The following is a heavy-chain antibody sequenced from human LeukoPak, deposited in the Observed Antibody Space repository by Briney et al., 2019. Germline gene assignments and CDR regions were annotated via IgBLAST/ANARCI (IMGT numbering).Heavy chain of an antibody. CDR3: ARDRSGHIYGRFDS. CDR2: MNPNSGNT. D-gene: IGHD5-18*01. J-gene: IGHJ4*02. V-gene: IGHV1-8*03. Sequence: GASVKVSCKASGYTFTSYDINWARQATGQGLEWMGWMNPNSGNTGYAQKFQGRVTITRNTSISTAYMELSSLRSEDTAVYYCARDRSGHIYGRFDSWGQGALVTVSS. CDR1: GYTFTSYD.